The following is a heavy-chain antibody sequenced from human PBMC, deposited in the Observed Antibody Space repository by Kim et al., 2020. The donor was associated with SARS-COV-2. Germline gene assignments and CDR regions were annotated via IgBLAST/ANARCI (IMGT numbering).Heavy chain of an antibody. CDR2: IIPFSGTS. D-gene: IGHD2-15*01. CDR1: GDTFSNYA. Sequence: SVKVSCKPSGDTFSNYAFNWVRQAPGQGLEWMGGIIPFSGTSNYAQKFQGRVTITADESTSPAYMELSSLSSDDTPVYFFTPALTGYFHH. V-gene: IGHV1-69*13. J-gene: IGHJ4*03. CDR3: TPALTGYFHH.